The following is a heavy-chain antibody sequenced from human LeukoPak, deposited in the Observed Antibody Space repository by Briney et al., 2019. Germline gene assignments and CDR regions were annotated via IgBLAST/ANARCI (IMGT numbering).Heavy chain of an antibody. J-gene: IGHJ4*02. CDR2: INPNSGGT. D-gene: IGHD3-22*01. CDR3: ARDSIAESSGYDY. V-gene: IGHV1-2*02. CDR1: GYIFTGYY. Sequence: ASVKVSCKASGYIFTGYYMHWVRQAPGQGLEWMGWINPNSGGTNYAQKFQGRVTMARDTSISTAYMELSRLRSDDTAVYYCARDSIAESSGYDYWGQGTLVTVSS.